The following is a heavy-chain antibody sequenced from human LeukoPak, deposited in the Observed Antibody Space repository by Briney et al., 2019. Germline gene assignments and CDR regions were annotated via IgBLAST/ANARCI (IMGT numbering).Heavy chain of an antibody. CDR2: IKQDGSEK. CDR1: GFTFSSYW. J-gene: IGHJ4*02. D-gene: IGHD3-22*01. CDR3: VRAPRVDSGYRYYFDY. Sequence: GGSLRLSCAASGFTFSSYWMSWVRQAPGKGLEWVAKIKQDGSEKVYVDSVKGRFTISRDNAENSLFLQMNSLRAEDTAVYYCVRAPRVDSGYRYYFDYWGQGTLVTVSS. V-gene: IGHV3-7*04.